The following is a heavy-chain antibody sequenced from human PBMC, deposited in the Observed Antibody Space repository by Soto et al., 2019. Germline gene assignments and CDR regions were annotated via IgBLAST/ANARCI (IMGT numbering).Heavy chain of an antibody. CDR2: IYHSGST. D-gene: IGHD3-10*01. CDR1: GGSISSSNW. J-gene: IGHJ5*02. CDR3: ARDYLVRGVMRWFAP. Sequence: QVQLQESGPGLVKPSGTLALTCAVSGGSISSSNWWSWVRQPPGKGLEWIGEIYHSGSTNYNPSLKSRVTLSVDKSTNQFSLKRSSVTAADTAVYYCARDYLVRGVMRWFAPWGQGTLVTVSS. V-gene: IGHV4-4*02.